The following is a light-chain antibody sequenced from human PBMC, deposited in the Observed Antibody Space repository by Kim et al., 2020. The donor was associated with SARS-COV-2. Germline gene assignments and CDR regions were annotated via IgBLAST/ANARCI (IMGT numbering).Light chain of an antibody. CDR3: SSYAGSHSFV. Sequence: QSALTQPPSASGSPGQSVTISCTGTSSDFGGNNHVSWYRQHPGKAPKLMIYEVSERPSGVPDRFSGSKSGNTASLTVSGLQAEDEADYYCSSYAGSHSFVFATGTKVTVL. J-gene: IGLJ1*01. CDR2: EVS. CDR1: SSDFGGNNH. V-gene: IGLV2-8*01.